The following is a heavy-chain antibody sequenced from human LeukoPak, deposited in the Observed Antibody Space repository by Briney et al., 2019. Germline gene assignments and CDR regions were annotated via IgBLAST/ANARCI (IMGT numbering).Heavy chain of an antibody. CDR1: GFTFRNYA. J-gene: IGHJ5*01. Sequence: GGSLRLSCAASGFTFRNYAMNWVRQAPGKGLEWVSVITANGGSTQYADSVKGRFAISRDNSKNTLYLQMNSLRAEDTAIYYCAKETPGWLDSCGQGTLVTVSS. CDR2: ITANGGST. V-gene: IGHV3-23*01. D-gene: IGHD4-23*01. CDR3: AKETPGWLDS.